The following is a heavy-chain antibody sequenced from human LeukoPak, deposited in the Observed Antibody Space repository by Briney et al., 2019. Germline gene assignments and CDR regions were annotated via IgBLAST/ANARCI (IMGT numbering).Heavy chain of an antibody. D-gene: IGHD3-3*01. CDR1: GGSISSYY. CDR3: ARTYYDFWSGPNWFDP. V-gene: IGHV4-59*01. CDR2: IYYSGST. J-gene: IGHJ5*02. Sequence: PSETLSLTCTVSGGSISSYYWSWIRQPPGKGLEWIGYIYYSGSTNYNPSLKSRVTISVDTSKNQFPLKLSSVTAADTAVYYCARTYYDFWSGPNWFDPCGQGTLVTVSS.